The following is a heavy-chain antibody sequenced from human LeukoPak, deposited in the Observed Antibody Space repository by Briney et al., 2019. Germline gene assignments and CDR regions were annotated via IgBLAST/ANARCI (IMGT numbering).Heavy chain of an antibody. Sequence: SETLSLTCAVYGGSFSGYYWTWIRQPPGKGLEWIGETNHSGSTNYNPSLKSRVTISVDTSKNQFSLKLSSVTAADTAVYYCAIKDHYCSSTSCYDDWGQGTLVTVSS. CDR1: GGSFSGYY. CDR3: AIKDHYCSSTSCYDD. CDR2: TNHSGST. V-gene: IGHV4-34*01. D-gene: IGHD2-2*01. J-gene: IGHJ4*02.